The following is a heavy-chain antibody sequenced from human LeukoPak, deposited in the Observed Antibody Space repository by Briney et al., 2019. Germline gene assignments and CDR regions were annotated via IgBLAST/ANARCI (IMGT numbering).Heavy chain of an antibody. CDR3: ARFDSWNWFDP. D-gene: IGHD3-22*01. V-gene: IGHV1-3*01. CDR2: INAGNGNT. CDR1: GYTFTSYA. J-gene: IGHJ5*02. Sequence: ASVKVSCKASGYTFTSYAMHWVRQAPGQRLEWMGWINAGNGNTKYSQKFQGRVTITRDTSASAAYMELSSLRSEDTAVYYCARFDSWNWFDPWGQGTLVTVSS.